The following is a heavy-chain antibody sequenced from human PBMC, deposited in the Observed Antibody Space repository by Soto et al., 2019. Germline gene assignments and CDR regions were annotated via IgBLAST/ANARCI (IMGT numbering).Heavy chain of an antibody. J-gene: IGHJ4*02. CDR1: GGSFSGYY. CDR2: INHSGST. Sequence: SETLSLTCAVYGGSFSGYYWSWIRQPPGKGLEWIGEINHSGSTNYNPSLKSRVTISVDTSKNQFSLKLSSVTAADTAVYYCARGGFRYSSGWYTYWGQGTLVTVSS. D-gene: IGHD6-19*01. CDR3: ARGGFRYSSGWYTY. V-gene: IGHV4-34*01.